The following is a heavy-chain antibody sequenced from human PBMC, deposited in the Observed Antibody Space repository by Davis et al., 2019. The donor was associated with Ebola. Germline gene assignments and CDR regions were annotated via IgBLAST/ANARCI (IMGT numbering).Heavy chain of an antibody. V-gene: IGHV1-18*01. Sequence: KLQGRVTMTTDTSTSTAYMELKSLTSDDTAVYYCARGGGTTGMDVWGQGTTVTVSS. D-gene: IGHD1-7*01. J-gene: IGHJ6*02. CDR3: ARGGGTTGMDV.